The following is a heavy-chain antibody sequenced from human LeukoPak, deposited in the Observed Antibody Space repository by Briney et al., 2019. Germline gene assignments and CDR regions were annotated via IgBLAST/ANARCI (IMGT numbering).Heavy chain of an antibody. V-gene: IGHV1-18*01. CDR2: ISAYNGNT. D-gene: IGHD5-12*01. Sequence: ASVKVSCKASGYTFTSYGISWVRQAPGQGLEWMGWISAYNGNTNYAQKLQGRVTMTTDTSTSTAYMELRSLRSDDTAVYYCARDRHKLVDIVPSTLDYWGQGTLVTVSS. J-gene: IGHJ4*02. CDR1: GYTFTSYG. CDR3: ARDRHKLVDIVPSTLDY.